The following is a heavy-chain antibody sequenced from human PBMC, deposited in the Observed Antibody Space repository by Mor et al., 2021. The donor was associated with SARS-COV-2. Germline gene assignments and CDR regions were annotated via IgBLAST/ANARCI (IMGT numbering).Heavy chain of an antibody. J-gene: IGHJ6*02. V-gene: IGHV3-30*18. CDR1: SYG. CDR3: AKVLGSSTVFVYYYYGMDV. Sequence: SYGIHCVRQAQGKGLEWVAVISYDGSNKYYADSVKGRFTISRDNSKNTLYLQMNSLRAEDTAVYYCAKVLGSSTVFVYYYYGMDVWG. CDR2: ISYDGSNK. D-gene: IGHD6-6*01.